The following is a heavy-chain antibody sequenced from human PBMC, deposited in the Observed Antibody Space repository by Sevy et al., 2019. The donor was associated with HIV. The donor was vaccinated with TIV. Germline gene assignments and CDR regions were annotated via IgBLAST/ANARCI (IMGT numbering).Heavy chain of an antibody. D-gene: IGHD3-22*01. Sequence: ASVKVSCKVSGYTLTELSMHWVRQAPGKGLEWMGGFDPEDGETIYAQKFQGRVTMTEDTSTDTAYMELSSLRSEDTAVYYCATAARSSGYYYYYFDYWGQGPLVTVS. CDR1: GYTLTELS. V-gene: IGHV1-24*01. CDR3: ATAARSSGYYYYYFDY. CDR2: FDPEDGET. J-gene: IGHJ4*02.